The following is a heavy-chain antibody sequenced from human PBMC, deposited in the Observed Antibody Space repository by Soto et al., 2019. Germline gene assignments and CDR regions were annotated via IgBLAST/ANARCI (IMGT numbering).Heavy chain of an antibody. CDR1: GVTFRNYN. CDR2: ISYDERNK. Sequence: QVHLVESGGGVVQPGRSLRLSCVDSGVTFRNYNMHWVRQAPGKGLEWVALISYDERNKDYADSVKGRFTISRDNSKNTLYLQMNSLRSEDTAVYYCARDSEGSSSATYLQYWGQGTLVTVSS. V-gene: IGHV3-30*04. D-gene: IGHD6-6*01. CDR3: ARDSEGSSSATYLQY. J-gene: IGHJ1*01.